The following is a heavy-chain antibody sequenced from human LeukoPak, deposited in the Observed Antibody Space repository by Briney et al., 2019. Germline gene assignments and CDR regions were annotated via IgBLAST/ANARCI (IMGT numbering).Heavy chain of an antibody. Sequence: PGGSLRLSCAASGFTFDDYGMSWVRQALGKGLEWVSGINWNGGSTGYADSVKGRFTISRDNAKNSLYLQMNSLRAEDTALYYCARDLYSSSWYFVSPGGYWGQGTLVTVSS. D-gene: IGHD6-13*01. CDR2: INWNGGST. J-gene: IGHJ4*02. CDR3: ARDLYSSSWYFVSPGGY. CDR1: GFTFDDYG. V-gene: IGHV3-20*04.